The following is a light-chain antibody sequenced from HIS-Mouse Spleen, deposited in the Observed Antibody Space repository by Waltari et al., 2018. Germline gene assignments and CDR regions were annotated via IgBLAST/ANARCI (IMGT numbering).Light chain of an antibody. V-gene: IGLV2-23*03. CDR2: EGS. CDR1: SSDVGSYNL. J-gene: IGLJ2*01. CDR3: CSYAGSSTFVV. Sequence: QSALTQPASVSGSPGQSITISGTGTSSDVGSYNLASWYQQHPGKAPKLMIYEGSKRPSGVSNRFSGSKSGNTASLTISGLQAEDEADYYCCSYAGSSTFVVFGGGTKLTVL.